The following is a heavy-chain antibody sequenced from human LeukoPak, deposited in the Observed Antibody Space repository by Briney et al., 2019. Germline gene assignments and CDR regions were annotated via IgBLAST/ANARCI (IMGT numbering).Heavy chain of an antibody. V-gene: IGHV3-23*01. CDR3: TKAVGGGRDAYDI. Sequence: PGGSLRLSCVASGFTFGRHAMNWVRQAPGKGLEWVSSIFDSGAPTYYADSVKGRFTISRDNSKNTVYVQMESLRADDTAIYYCTKAVGGGRDAYDIWGQGTMVTVSS. J-gene: IGHJ3*02. D-gene: IGHD3-16*01. CDR1: GFTFGRHA. CDR2: IFDSGAPT.